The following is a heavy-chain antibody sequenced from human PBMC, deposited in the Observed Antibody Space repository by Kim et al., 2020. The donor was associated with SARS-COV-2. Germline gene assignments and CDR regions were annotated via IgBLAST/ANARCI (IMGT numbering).Heavy chain of an antibody. D-gene: IGHD6-19*01. V-gene: IGHV1-2*02. CDR3: ARDWQGSSGWYYFDY. J-gene: IGHJ4*02. Sequence: QKFQGRVTMTRDTSISTAYMELSRLRSDDTAVYYCARDWQGSSGWYYFDYWGQGTLVTVSS.